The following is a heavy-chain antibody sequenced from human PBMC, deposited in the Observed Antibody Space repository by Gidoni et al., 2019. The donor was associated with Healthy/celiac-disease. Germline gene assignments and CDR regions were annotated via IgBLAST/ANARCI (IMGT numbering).Heavy chain of an antibody. CDR1: GFTFSNAW. CDR2: NKSKTDGGTT. CDR3: TTERGYSGYDYYYYYGMDV. D-gene: IGHD5-12*01. J-gene: IGHJ6*02. Sequence: EVQLVESGGGLVKPGGSLRLPCAASGFTFSNAWMNWVRQAPGKGLEWVGRNKSKTDGGTTDYAAPVKGRFTISRDDSKNTLYLQMNSLKTEDTAVYYCTTERGYSGYDYYYYYGMDVWGQGTTVTVSS. V-gene: IGHV3-15*07.